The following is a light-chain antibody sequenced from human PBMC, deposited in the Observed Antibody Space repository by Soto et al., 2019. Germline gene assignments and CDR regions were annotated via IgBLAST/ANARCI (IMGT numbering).Light chain of an antibody. CDR1: SSNIGSNT. V-gene: IGLV1-44*01. Sequence: QSVLTQPPSASGSPGQRVTISCSGSSSNIGSNTINWYQQLPGTAPKLLLYNNNQRPSGVPDRFSGSKSGTSGSLAISGLQSEDEADFYCASWDDSLNGVVFGGGTQLTVL. J-gene: IGLJ3*02. CDR2: NNN. CDR3: ASWDDSLNGVV.